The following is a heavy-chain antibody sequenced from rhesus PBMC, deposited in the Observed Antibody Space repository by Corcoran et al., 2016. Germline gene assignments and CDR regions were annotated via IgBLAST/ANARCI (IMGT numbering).Heavy chain of an antibody. D-gene: IGHD6-13*01. CDR2: SSGSGGSN. Sequence: QLQLQESGPGLVKPSETLSLTCAVSGGSISSNYWSWIRQPPGKGQEMSGRSSGSGGSNDYNPSLMCRVTISPSTSKHHVSLKLSSGTAADTAVYYCTRGVSSWTSGRYFDYWGQGVLVTVTS. CDR3: TRGVSSWTSGRYFDY. CDR1: GGSISSNY. J-gene: IGHJ4*01. V-gene: IGHV4-173*01.